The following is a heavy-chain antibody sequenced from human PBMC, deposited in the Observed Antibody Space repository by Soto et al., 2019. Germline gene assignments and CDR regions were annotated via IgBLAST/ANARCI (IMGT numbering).Heavy chain of an antibody. CDR2: INHSGST. D-gene: IGHD3-3*01. Sequence: SETLSLTCAVYGGSFSGYYWSWIRQPPGKGLEWIGEINHSGSTNYNPSLKSRVTISVDTSKNQFSLKLSSVTAADTAVYYCARAVFGVARGYYFDYWGQGTLVTVSS. J-gene: IGHJ4*02. CDR1: GGSFSGYY. V-gene: IGHV4-34*01. CDR3: ARAVFGVARGYYFDY.